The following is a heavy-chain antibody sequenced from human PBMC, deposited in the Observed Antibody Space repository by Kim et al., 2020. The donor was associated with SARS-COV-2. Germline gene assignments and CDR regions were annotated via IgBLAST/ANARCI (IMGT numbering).Heavy chain of an antibody. V-gene: IGHV3-23*01. CDR3: AKWGEISAADY. CDR2: T. D-gene: IGHD3-16*02. J-gene: IGHJ4*02. Sequence: TYYADSVKGRFTISRENSKNTLYLQMKRLRAEDTAVYYCAKWGEISAADYWGQGTLVTVSS.